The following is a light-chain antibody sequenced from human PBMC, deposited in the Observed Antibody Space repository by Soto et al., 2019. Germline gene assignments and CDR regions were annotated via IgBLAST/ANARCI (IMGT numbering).Light chain of an antibody. V-gene: IGKV3-20*01. CDR3: QQYGTSPWT. CDR1: QSVTSNN. Sequence: ITLTQSPGTLSLSRGESATLSCRASQSVTSNNLAWYQQKPGQAPRLLLYGAFNRATGIPDRFRASGSGTDFTLTISRLEADDFALYSCQQYGTSPWTFGQGTKVEIK. CDR2: GAF. J-gene: IGKJ1*01.